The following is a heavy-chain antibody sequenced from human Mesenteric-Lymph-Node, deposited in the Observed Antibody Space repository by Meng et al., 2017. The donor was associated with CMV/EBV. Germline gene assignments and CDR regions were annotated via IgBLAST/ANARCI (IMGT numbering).Heavy chain of an antibody. Sequence: GGSLRLSCVGSGFTFSSYGMNWVRQAPGKGLEWVSSVSTSSTYIDYADSVKGRFTISRDNVKNSLYLQMNSLRAEDTAVYYCAKDYVWGSYRYTGFDYWGQGTLVTVSS. D-gene: IGHD3-16*02. CDR2: VSTSSTYI. V-gene: IGHV3-21*01. J-gene: IGHJ4*02. CDR3: AKDYVWGSYRYTGFDY. CDR1: GFTFSSYG.